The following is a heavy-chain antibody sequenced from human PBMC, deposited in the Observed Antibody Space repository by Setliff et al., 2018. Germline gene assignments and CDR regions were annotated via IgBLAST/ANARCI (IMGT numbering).Heavy chain of an antibody. J-gene: IGHJ4*02. CDR2: INWDGL. CDR3: VRDRSGDYAFDY. V-gene: IGHV3-20*04. CDR1: GFTFDKHG. D-gene: IGHD4-17*01. Sequence: GGSLRLSCAASGFTFDKHGMNWVRQAPGKGLEWISTINWDGLYYADSVRGRFTISRDNAKESLYLQMHNLGVEDTAVYFCVRDRSGDYAFDYWGQGALVTVSS.